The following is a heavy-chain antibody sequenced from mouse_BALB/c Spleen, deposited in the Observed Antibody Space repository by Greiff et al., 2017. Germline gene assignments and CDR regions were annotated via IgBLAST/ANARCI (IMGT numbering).Heavy chain of an antibody. CDR3: ARKRVFITTVVANWYFDV. CDR2: IYPGTGST. J-gene: IGHJ1*01. Sequence: LVESGAELVRPGASVKLSCKTSGYIFTSYWIHWVKQRSGQGLEWIARIYPGTGSTYYNEKFKGKATLTADKSSSTAYMQLSSLKSEDSAVYYCARKRVFITTVVANWYFDVWGAGTTVTVSS. V-gene: IGHV1S132*01. CDR1: GYIFTSYW. D-gene: IGHD1-1*01.